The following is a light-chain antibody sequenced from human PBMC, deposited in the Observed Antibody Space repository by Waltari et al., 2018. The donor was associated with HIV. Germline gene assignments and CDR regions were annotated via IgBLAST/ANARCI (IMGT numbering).Light chain of an antibody. J-gene: IGKJ4*01. CDR3: RQNTVRPPPT. V-gene: IGKV3-15*01. Sequence: EIVLTQSPTTLSVSPGERATLSCTARQSVGSHLAWYQQKPAQPPRLLIYVASARASGISDRFSGSGSGADFTLTINSLQSKDFAIYYCRQNTVRPPPTFGGGTKVEIK. CDR2: VAS. CDR1: QSVGSH.